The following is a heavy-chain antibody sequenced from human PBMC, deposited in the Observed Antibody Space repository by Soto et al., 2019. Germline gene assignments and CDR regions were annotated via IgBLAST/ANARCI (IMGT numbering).Heavy chain of an antibody. CDR3: ARDYGDYYGMDV. CDR1: GGSISSGGYY. D-gene: IGHD4-17*01. Sequence: PSETLPLTCTVSGGSISSGGYYWSWIRQHPGKGLEWIGYIYYSGSTYYNPSLKSRFTISVDTSKNQFSLKLSSVTAADTAVYYCARDYGDYYGMDVWGQGTTVTVSS. V-gene: IGHV4-31*03. J-gene: IGHJ6*02. CDR2: IYYSGST.